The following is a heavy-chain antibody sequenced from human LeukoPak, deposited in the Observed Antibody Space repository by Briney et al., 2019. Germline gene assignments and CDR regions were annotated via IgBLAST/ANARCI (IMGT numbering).Heavy chain of an antibody. CDR2: IYYSGST. J-gene: IGHJ5*02. D-gene: IGHD5-18*01. CDR3: ARVVGYSYGAPFDH. V-gene: IGHV4-59*01. CDR1: GGSISSYY. Sequence: SETLSLTCTVSGGSISSYYWSWIRQPPGKGLEWIGYIYYSGSTNYNPSLKSRVTISVDTSKNQFSLKLSSVTAADTAVYYCARVVGYSYGAPFDHWGQGTLVTVSS.